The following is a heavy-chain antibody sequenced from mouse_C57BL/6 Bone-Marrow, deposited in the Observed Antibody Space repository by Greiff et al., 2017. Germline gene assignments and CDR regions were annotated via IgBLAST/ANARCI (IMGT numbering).Heavy chain of an antibody. V-gene: IGHV1-55*01. CDR2: IYPGSGST. CDR3: ARRDFYGSSHYYAMDY. CDR1: GYTFTSYW. Sequence: VQLQQPGAELVKPGASVKMSCKASGYTFTSYWITWVKQRPGQGLEWIGDIYPGSGSTNYNEKFKSKATLTVDTSSSTAYMQLSSLTSEDSAVYYGARRDFYGSSHYYAMDYWGQGTSVTVSS. J-gene: IGHJ4*01. D-gene: IGHD1-1*01.